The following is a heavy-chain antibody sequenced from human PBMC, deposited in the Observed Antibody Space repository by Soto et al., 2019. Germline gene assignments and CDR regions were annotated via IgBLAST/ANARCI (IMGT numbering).Heavy chain of an antibody. J-gene: IGHJ5*02. Sequence: QVQLVQSGAEVKKPGSSVKVSCKVSGGTFSDYTITWVRQAPGQGLEWMGRVVLILNIINYAPKFHGRVTITADKSASTVYMDLTSLTSEDTAVYYCARGREWFGPWGQGTLVTFSA. D-gene: IGHD3-10*01. CDR1: GGTFSDYT. V-gene: IGHV1-69*02. CDR2: VVLILNII. CDR3: ARGREWFGP.